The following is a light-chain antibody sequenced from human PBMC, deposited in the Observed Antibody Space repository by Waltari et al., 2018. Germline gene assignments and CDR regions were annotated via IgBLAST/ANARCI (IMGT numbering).Light chain of an antibody. V-gene: IGLV4-69*01. CDR1: RGYSSNL. J-gene: IGLJ3*02. CDR3: QTGGNGTWV. CDR2: VNSDGSH. Sequence: LVLTQSPSASASLGASVKLTCPLSRGYSSNLIAWLQQQPGKGPRYLMKVNSDGSHRKGDDIPDRFSASKSGTECQLTISSLQSEDEADYFCQTGGNGTWVFGGGTKLTVL.